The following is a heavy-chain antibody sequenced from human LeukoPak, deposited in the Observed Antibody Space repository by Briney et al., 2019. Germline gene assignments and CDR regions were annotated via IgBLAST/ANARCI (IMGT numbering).Heavy chain of an antibody. CDR2: IYHTGST. CDR3: ARVPVISVADPFDY. CDR1: GGSLSSTNG. J-gene: IGHJ4*02. Sequence: SETLSLTCAVSGGSLSSTNGWSWVRPPPGKGLEGIGEIYHTGSTNYNPSLKSRVTISVDKSKNQFSLKLSPVTAADTAVYYCARVPVISVADPFDYWGQGTLVTVSS. D-gene: IGHD6-19*01. V-gene: IGHV4-4*02.